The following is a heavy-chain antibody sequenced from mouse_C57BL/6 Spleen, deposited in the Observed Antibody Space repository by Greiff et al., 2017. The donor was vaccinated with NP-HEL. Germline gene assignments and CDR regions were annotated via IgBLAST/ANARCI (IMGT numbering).Heavy chain of an antibody. CDR1: GFTFSSYT. CDR3: ARHRADYAMDY. V-gene: IGHV5-9*01. CDR2: ISGGGGNT. J-gene: IGHJ4*01. D-gene: IGHD3-1*01. Sequence: EVMLVESGGGLVKPGGSLKLSCAASGFTFSSYTMSWVRQTPEKRLEWVATISGGGGNTYYPDSVKGRFTISRDNAKNTLYLQMSSLRSEDTALYYCARHRADYAMDYWGQGTSVTVSS.